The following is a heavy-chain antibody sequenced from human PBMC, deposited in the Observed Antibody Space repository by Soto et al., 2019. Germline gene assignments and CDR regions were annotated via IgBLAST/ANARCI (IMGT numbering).Heavy chain of an antibody. Sequence: SVKVSCKASGFTFTSSAVQWVRQARGQRLEWIGWIVVGSGNTNYAQKFQERVTITRDMSTSTAYMELSSLRSEDTAVYYCAADQVGATTGGYYYGMDVWGQGTTVTVS. D-gene: IGHD1-26*01. CDR3: AADQVGATTGGYYYGMDV. CDR1: GFTFTSSA. CDR2: IVVGSGNT. V-gene: IGHV1-58*01. J-gene: IGHJ6*02.